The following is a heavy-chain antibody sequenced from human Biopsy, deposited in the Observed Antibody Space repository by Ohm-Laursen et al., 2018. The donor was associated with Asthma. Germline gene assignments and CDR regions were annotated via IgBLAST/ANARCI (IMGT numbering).Heavy chain of an antibody. CDR3: ARASVAASSNWFDP. J-gene: IGHJ5*02. CDR2: IHYSGGT. Sequence: SETLSLTCTVSGASIKTDDHYWSWLRQPPGKGLEWFGFIHYSGGTSYNPSLKGGVTISVDTSKNQFSLKLSSVTAADMAVYYCARASVAASSNWFDPWGQGTLVTVSS. V-gene: IGHV4-30-4*01. CDR1: GASIKTDDHY. D-gene: IGHD6-19*01.